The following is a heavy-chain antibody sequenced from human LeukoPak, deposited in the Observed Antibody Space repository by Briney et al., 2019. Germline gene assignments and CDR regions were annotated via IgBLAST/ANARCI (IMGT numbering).Heavy chain of an antibody. Sequence: PGGSLRLSCAASGFTFSNAWMSWVRQAPGKGLEWVSLFHSGGNTDHADSVRGRFTISRDDSKNTLYLQMNSLRAEDTAVYYCAKGSGSPRLRFDYWGQGTLVTVSS. D-gene: IGHD3-10*01. CDR3: AKGSGSPRLRFDY. J-gene: IGHJ4*02. CDR1: GFTFSNAW. V-gene: IGHV3-53*01. CDR2: FHSGGNT.